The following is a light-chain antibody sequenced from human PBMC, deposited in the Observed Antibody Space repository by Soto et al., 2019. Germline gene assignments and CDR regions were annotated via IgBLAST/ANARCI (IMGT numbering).Light chain of an antibody. J-gene: IGLJ3*02. CDR3: SSYTTSSTRV. V-gene: IGLV2-14*01. CDR2: EVS. CDR1: SSDVGGYNY. Sequence: QSVLTQPASVSGSPGQSITISCTGTSSDVGGYNYVSWYQHHPGKAPKLMIYEVSNRPSGVSNRFSGSKSGNTASLTVSGLQAEDEGDYYCSSYTTSSTRVFGGGTKVTVL.